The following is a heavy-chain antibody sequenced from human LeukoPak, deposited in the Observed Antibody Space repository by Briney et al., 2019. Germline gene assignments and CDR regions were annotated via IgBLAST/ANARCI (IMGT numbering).Heavy chain of an antibody. CDR2: IYYNGSN. CDR3: ARVFVPYYDVLTGYYTDF. J-gene: IGHJ4*02. D-gene: IGHD3-9*01. Sequence: SETLSLTCTVSGGSISHYYWSWVRQPPGKGLEWIGYIYYNGSNKYNPSLKSSVTISVDTSKNQFSLKLSSVTAADTAVYYCARVFVPYYDVLTGYYTDFWGQGILVTVSS. V-gene: IGHV4-59*01. CDR1: GGSISHYY.